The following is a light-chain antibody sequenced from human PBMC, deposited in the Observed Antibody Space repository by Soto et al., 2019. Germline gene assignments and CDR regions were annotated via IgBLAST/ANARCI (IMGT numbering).Light chain of an antibody. Sequence: DIQITQSPSSVSASVGDRVTITCRASQGISTWLAWYQHKPGKAPKLLIYAASRLQSGVPSRFSGSGSGTDFTLTISSLQPDDFATYYCLSADTFPRSFGPGTKVEIK. CDR2: AAS. CDR3: LSADTFPRS. CDR1: QGISTW. J-gene: IGKJ3*01. V-gene: IGKV1-12*01.